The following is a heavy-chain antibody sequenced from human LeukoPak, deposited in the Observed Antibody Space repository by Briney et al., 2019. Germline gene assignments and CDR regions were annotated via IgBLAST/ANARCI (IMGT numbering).Heavy chain of an antibody. Sequence: ASVKVSCKASGYTFTGYYMHWVRQAPGQGLEWMGWINPNSGGTNYAQKFQGRVTMTRDTSISTAYMELSRLRSDDTAVYYCARGGIVVVPADVGRDHRDNWSDPWGQGTLVTVSS. CDR1: GYTFTGYY. CDR2: INPNSGGT. V-gene: IGHV1-2*02. J-gene: IGHJ5*02. D-gene: IGHD2-2*01. CDR3: ARGGIVVVPADVGRDHRDNWSDP.